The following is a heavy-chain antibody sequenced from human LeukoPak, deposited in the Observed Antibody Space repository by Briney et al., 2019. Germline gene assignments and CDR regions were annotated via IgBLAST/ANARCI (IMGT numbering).Heavy chain of an antibody. CDR2: ISYDGSNK. CDR1: GFTFSSYG. Sequence: GRPLRLSCAASGFTFSSYGMHWVRQAPGKGLEWVAVISYDGSNKYYVDSVKGRFTISRDNSKNTLYLQMNSLRPEDTAVYYCAKDRGEQWLVTSSDYWGQGTLVTVSS. CDR3: AKDRGEQWLVTSSDY. V-gene: IGHV3-30*18. J-gene: IGHJ4*02. D-gene: IGHD6-19*01.